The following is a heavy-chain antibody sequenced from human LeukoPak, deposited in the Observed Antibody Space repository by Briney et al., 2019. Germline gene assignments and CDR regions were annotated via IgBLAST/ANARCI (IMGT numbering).Heavy chain of an antibody. D-gene: IGHD2-2*01. CDR3: ARVERGIVVVPAANLDY. J-gene: IGHJ4*02. V-gene: IGHV3-48*01. Sequence: PGGSLRLSCAAYGFTFSNYSMNWVRQAPGKGLEWVSYISSSSSTIYYADSVKGRFTISRGNAKNSLYLQMNSLRAEDTAVYYCARVERGIVVVPAANLDYWGQGTLVTVSS. CDR1: GFTFSNYS. CDR2: ISSSSSTI.